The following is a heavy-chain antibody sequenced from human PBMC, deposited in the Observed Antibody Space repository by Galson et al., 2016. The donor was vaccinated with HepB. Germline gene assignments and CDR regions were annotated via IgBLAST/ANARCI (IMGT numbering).Heavy chain of an antibody. J-gene: IGHJ4*02. CDR3: ARRTGYSFDT. V-gene: IGHV1-69*06. Sequence: SVKVSCKASGGTFSSYVFSWVRQAPGQGLEWMGGIIPMFRTTNYAQNFQGRLMVTADTSTSRAYMEVSSLRSEDTAIYYCARRTGYSFDTWGQGTLVTVSS. CDR2: IIPMFRTT. CDR1: GGTFSSYV. D-gene: IGHD3-9*01.